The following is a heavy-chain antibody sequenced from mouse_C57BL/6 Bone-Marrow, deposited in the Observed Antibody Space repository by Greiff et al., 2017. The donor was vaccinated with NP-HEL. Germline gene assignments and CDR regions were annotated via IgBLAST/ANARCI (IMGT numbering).Heavy chain of an antibody. J-gene: IGHJ2*01. D-gene: IGHD1-2*01. CDR1: GFTFSDYG. V-gene: IGHV5-17*01. CDR2: ISSGSSTI. CDR3: ARDTTAVYFDY. Sequence: EVHLVESGGGLVKPGGSLKLSCAASGFTFSDYGMHWVRQAPEKGLEWVAYISSGSSTIYYADTVKGRFTISRDNAKNTLFLQMTSLRSEDTAMYYCARDTTAVYFDYWGQGTTLTVSS.